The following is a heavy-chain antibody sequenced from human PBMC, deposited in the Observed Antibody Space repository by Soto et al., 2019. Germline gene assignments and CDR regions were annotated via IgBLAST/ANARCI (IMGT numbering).Heavy chain of an antibody. CDR2: INPNNGNT. CDR1: GYSFTSYG. J-gene: IGHJ4*02. CDR3: ARALNLGLGDY. Sequence: QVQLVQSGAEVKKPGASVKVSCKASGYSFTSYGISWVRQAPGQGLEWMGWINPNNGNTKNAQKVQGRVTMTTDTSTSTAYMELRSLRSDDTAVYYCARALNLGLGDYWGQGTLVTVSS. D-gene: IGHD7-27*01. V-gene: IGHV1-18*01.